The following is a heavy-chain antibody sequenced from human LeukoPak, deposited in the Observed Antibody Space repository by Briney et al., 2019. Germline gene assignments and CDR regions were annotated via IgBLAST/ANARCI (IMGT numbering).Heavy chain of an antibody. V-gene: IGHV3-30*03. Sequence: GRSLRLSCAASGFTFSSYGMHWVRQAPGKGLEWVAVISYDGSNKYYADSVKGRFTISRDNSKNTLYLQMNSLRAEDTAVYYCARSGSTSPYYFDYWGQGTLVTVSS. J-gene: IGHJ4*02. D-gene: IGHD2-2*01. CDR2: ISYDGSNK. CDR1: GFTFSSYG. CDR3: ARSGSTSPYYFDY.